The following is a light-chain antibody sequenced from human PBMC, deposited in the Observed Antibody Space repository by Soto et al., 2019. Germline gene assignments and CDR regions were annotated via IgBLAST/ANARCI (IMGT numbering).Light chain of an antibody. Sequence: EIVLTQSPGSLSLSPGQRATLSCRASQSVDTTFFAWYQKKPGQAPRLLTYGASKRATGIPERFSGSGSGTDFTLIISRLEPEDFAVYYCQQYMSSVTFGQGTKVEIK. V-gene: IGKV3-20*01. CDR2: GAS. CDR1: QSVDTTF. J-gene: IGKJ1*01. CDR3: QQYMSSVT.